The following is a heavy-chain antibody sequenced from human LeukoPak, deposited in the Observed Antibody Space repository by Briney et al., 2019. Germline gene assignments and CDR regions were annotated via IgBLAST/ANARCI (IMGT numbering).Heavy chain of an antibody. CDR1: GFTFSTYA. Sequence: GGSLRLSCAASGFTFSTYAISWVRQVPGKELEWVSAISASGVSTYYADSVQGRFTISRDNSKNTLYLQMNSLRVEDTAVYYCAKRGESDSSGHCFDYWGQGTLVTVSS. CDR2: ISASGVST. D-gene: IGHD3-22*01. CDR3: AKRGESDSSGHCFDY. V-gene: IGHV3-23*01. J-gene: IGHJ4*02.